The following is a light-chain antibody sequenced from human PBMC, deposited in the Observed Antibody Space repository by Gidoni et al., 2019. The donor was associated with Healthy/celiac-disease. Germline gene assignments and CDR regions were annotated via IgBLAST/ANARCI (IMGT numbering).Light chain of an antibody. Sequence: DIQMTQSPSSLSASVGDRVTITCRASQSISSYLNWYQQKPVKAPKLLIYAASSWQSGVPSWFSCSGSGTDFTLTISSLQPEDFATYYCQQSYSXXFTFGPXTKVDIK. CDR2: AAS. V-gene: IGKV1-39*01. CDR3: QQSYSXXFT. CDR1: QSISSY. J-gene: IGKJ3*01.